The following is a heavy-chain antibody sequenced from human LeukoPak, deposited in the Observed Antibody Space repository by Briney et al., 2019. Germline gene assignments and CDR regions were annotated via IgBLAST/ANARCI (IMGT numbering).Heavy chain of an antibody. D-gene: IGHD3-22*01. Sequence: PSETLSLTCTVSGDSISSSNYYWGWIRQPPGKGLEWIGSIYYSGSTYYNPSLKSRVTISVDTSENQFSLKLSSVTAADTAVYYCASYSVGGYFLQGDYWGQGTLVTVSS. J-gene: IGHJ4*02. CDR3: ASYSVGGYFLQGDY. CDR2: IYYSGST. CDR1: GDSISSSNYY. V-gene: IGHV4-39*01.